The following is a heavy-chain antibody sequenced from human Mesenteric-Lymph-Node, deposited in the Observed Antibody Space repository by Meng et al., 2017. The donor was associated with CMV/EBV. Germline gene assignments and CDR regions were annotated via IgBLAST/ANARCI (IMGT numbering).Heavy chain of an antibody. J-gene: IGHJ4*02. D-gene: IGHD3-22*01. Sequence: QLQLQESGPGLVKPSGTLARSCTGSGGSISSSCYYWGWIRQPPGKGLEWIGSIYYSGSTYYNPSLKSRVTISVDTSKNQFSLKLSSVTAADTAVYYCARDGDYYDSSGYNPFDYWGQGTLVTVSS. CDR3: ARDGDYYDSSGYNPFDY. CDR1: GGSISSSCYY. CDR2: IYYSGST. V-gene: IGHV4-39*07.